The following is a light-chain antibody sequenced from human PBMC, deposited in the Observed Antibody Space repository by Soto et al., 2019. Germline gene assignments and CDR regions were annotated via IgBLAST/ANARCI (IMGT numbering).Light chain of an antibody. CDR2: DAS. CDR1: QTIRSD. V-gene: IGKV3-15*01. J-gene: IGKJ4*01. CDR3: HQYNTWPLT. Sequence: EIVMTQSPVTLSVSPGEMAAVSGGASQTIRSDLAWYQQKPGQAPRLLISDASTRATSIPARFNGSGSGTEFTLAISSLQSEDFAIYYCHQYNTWPLTFGGGTKVDIK.